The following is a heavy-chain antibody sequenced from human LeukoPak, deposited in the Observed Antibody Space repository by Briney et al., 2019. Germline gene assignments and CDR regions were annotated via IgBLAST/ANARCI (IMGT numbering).Heavy chain of an antibody. CDR2: IYTSGSI. Sequence: GSLRLSCAASGFTFHDYAMYWVRQAPGKGLEWIGFIYTSGSIRYNPSLESRVSISLDTSKNQFSLKLTSVTAADTAVYYCASTPILGANKDPFDYWGQGTLVTVSS. CDR1: GFTFHDYA. CDR3: ASTPILGANKDPFDY. J-gene: IGHJ4*02. V-gene: IGHV4-4*09. D-gene: IGHD1-26*01.